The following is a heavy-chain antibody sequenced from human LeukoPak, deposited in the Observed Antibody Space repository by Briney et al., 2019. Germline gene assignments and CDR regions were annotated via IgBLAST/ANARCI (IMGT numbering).Heavy chain of an antibody. J-gene: IGHJ4*02. CDR2: IYYSGST. V-gene: IGHV4-39*01. CDR3: ARGVVPAAISPHFDY. D-gene: IGHD2-2*01. CDR1: GGSISSSSYY. Sequence: SETLSLTCTVSGGSISSSSYYWGWIRQPPGMGVEWIGSIYYSGSTYYNPSLKSRVTISVDTSKNQFSLKLSSVTAADTAVYYCARGVVPAAISPHFDYWGQGTLVTVSS.